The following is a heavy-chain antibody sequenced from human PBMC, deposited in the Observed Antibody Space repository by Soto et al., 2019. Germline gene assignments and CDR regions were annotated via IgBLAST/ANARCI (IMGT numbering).Heavy chain of an antibody. V-gene: IGHV1-69*01. CDR1: GGTFSSYA. J-gene: IGHJ6*02. CDR3: ARSQGSTTSLEIYYYYYYGMDV. D-gene: IGHD2-2*01. Sequence: QVQLVQSGAEVKKPGSSVKVSCKASGGTFSSYAISGVRQAPGQGLEWMGGIIPIPGTANYAQKFQGRVTITADETTSTDYMELSSLRSENTAVDYCARSQGSTTSLEIYYYYYYGMDVWGQGTTVTVSS. CDR2: IIPIPGTA.